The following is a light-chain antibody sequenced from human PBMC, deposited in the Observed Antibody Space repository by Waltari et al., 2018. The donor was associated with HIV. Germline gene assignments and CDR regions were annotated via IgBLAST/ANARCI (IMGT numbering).Light chain of an antibody. CDR2: HDN. V-gene: IGLV3-1*01. CDR3: QAWGSTTSGV. CDR1: ELGDKS. Sequence: SYEVTQPPSVAVSPGQTATIPCSGYELGDKSTCWYQQKPGQSPLLVIYHDNKRPSGIPELFSGSSSGHTATLTISGTLPMDEADYYCQAWGSTTSGVFGRGTRLTVL. J-gene: IGLJ3*02.